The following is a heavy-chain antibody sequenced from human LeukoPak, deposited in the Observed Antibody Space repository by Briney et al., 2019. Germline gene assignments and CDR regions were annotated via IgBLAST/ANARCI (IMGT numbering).Heavy chain of an antibody. V-gene: IGHV3-9*01. CDR1: GFTFSSYA. Sequence: GGSLRLSCAASGFTFSSYAMHWVRQAPGKGLEWVSGISWNSGSIGYADSVKGRFTISRDNAKNSLYLQMNSLRAEDTALYYCAKDWGHSGSLTQGYFDYWGQGTLVTVSS. CDR3: AKDWGHSGSLTQGYFDY. D-gene: IGHD1-26*01. CDR2: ISWNSGSI. J-gene: IGHJ4*02.